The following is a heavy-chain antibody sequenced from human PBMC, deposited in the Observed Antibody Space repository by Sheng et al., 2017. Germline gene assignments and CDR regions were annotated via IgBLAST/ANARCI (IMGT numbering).Heavy chain of an antibody. D-gene: IGHD6-13*01. Sequence: QVQLQQWGAGLLKPSETLSLTCAVYGGSFSGYYWSWIRQPPGKGLEWIGEINHSGSTNYNPSLKSRVTISVDTSKNQFSLKLSSVTAADTAVYYCARRISSSWYKGWFDPGAREPLVTVSS. CDR1: GGSFSGYY. CDR3: ARRISSSWYKGWFDP. CDR2: INHSGST. J-gene: IGHJ5*02. V-gene: IGHV4-34*01.